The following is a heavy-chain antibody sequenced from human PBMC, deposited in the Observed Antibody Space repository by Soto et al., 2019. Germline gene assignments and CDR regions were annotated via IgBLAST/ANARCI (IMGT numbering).Heavy chain of an antibody. J-gene: IGHJ5*02. Sequence: EVQLVESGGGLVKPGGSLRLSCAASGFTFSSYSMNWVRQAPGKGLEWGASISNNIYYADSVKGRFTISRNNAKNSLYLQMNSLRAEDTAVYYCARGGEGFDPWGQGTLVTVSS. CDR2: ISNNI. V-gene: IGHV3-21*01. D-gene: IGHD3-3*01. CDR1: GFTFSSYS. CDR3: ARGGEGFDP.